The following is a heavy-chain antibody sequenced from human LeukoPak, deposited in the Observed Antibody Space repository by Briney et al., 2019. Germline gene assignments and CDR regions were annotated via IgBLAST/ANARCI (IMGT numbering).Heavy chain of an antibody. CDR1: GFSFTNYG. D-gene: IGHD3-3*01. Sequence: PGGSLRLSCAASGFSFTNYGMSWVRQAPGKGLEWVSFISASGSSTHYADSVKGRFTISIDNSKNTVHLQINSLRAEDTATYYCAKGAQYDFWSGYTIEYFDVWGQGTLVSVSS. CDR2: ISASGSST. CDR3: AKGAQYDFWSGYTIEYFDV. J-gene: IGHJ4*02. V-gene: IGHV3-23*01.